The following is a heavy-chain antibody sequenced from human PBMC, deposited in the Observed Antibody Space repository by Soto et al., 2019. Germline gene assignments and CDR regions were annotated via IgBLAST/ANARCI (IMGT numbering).Heavy chain of an antibody. CDR1: GFTFSSCA. CDR3: AKGIAARPYDY. Sequence: EVQLLESGGGLVQPGGSLRLSCAASGFTFSSCAMSWVRQAPGKGLEWVSAISGHGGNTYYADSVKGRFTVSRDNSENTLYLQMTSPRAEDTAVYYCAKGIAARPYDYWGQGTLVTVSS. J-gene: IGHJ4*02. CDR2: ISGHGGNT. D-gene: IGHD6-6*01. V-gene: IGHV3-23*01.